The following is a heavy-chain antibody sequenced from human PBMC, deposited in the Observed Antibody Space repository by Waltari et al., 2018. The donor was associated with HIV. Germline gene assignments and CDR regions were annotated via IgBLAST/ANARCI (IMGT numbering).Heavy chain of an antibody. CDR1: GGTFSSYA. D-gene: IGHD3-16*02. CDR2: LIPVSGTA. J-gene: IGHJ3*02. CDR3: ASPLRLRLGELSLPPRAFDI. V-gene: IGHV1-69*12. Sequence: QVQLVQSGAEVKKPGSSVKVSCKASGGTFSSYAISWVRQAPGQGLGWMGGLIPVSGTANYAQKVQGRVTSTAYESTSTAYMELSSLRSEDTAVYYCASPLRLRLGELSLPPRAFDIWGQGTMVTVSS.